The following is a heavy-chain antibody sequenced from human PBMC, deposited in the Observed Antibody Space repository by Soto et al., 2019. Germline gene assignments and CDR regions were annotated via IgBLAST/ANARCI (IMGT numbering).Heavy chain of an antibody. CDR2: IYYSGST. Sequence: SETLSLTCTVSGGSISSGSYYWGWIRQPPGKGLEWVGTIYYSGSTYYNPSLKSRVTISVDTSKAQFSLKLRSVTAADTAVYYCARLCSGYNYGCYDYWGQGALVTVSS. V-gene: IGHV4-39*01. CDR3: ARLCSGYNYGCYDY. J-gene: IGHJ4*02. D-gene: IGHD5-18*01. CDR1: GGSISSGSYY.